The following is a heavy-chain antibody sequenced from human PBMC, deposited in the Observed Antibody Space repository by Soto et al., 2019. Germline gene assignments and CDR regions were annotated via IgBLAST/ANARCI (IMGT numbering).Heavy chain of an antibody. D-gene: IGHD3-3*02. CDR3: AKVYSFFGVINYYMDV. V-gene: IGHV4-61*05. J-gene: IGHJ6*03. CDR1: GGSISSSSYY. Sequence: SETLSLTCTVSGGSISSSSYYWGWIRQPPGKGLEWIGYIYYSGSTNYNPSLKSRVTISVDTSKNQFSLKLSSVTAADTAVYYCAKVYSFFGVINYYMDVWGKGTTVTVSS. CDR2: IYYSGST.